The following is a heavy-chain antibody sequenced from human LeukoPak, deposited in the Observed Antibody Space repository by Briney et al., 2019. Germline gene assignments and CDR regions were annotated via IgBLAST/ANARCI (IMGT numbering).Heavy chain of an antibody. Sequence: PSETLSLTCTVSGGSISSYYWSWIRQPAGKGLEWIGRIYTSGSTNYNPSLKSRVIMSVDTSKNQFSLKLSSVTAADTAVYYCARGPGVVAATGPDAFDIWGQGTMVTVSS. CDR3: ARGPGVVAATGPDAFDI. V-gene: IGHV4-4*07. CDR2: IYTSGST. J-gene: IGHJ3*02. D-gene: IGHD2-15*01. CDR1: GGSISSYY.